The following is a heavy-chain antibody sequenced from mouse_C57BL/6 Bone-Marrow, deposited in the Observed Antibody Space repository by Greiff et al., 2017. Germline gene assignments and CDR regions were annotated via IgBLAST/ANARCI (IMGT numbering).Heavy chain of an antibody. CDR3: ASPMMVTTYYYAMDY. CDR2: IWSGGST. Sequence: QVQLKQSGPGLVQPSQSLSITCTVSGFSLTSYGVHWVRQSPGKGLEWLGVIWSGGSTDYNAAFISRLSLSKDNSKSQVFFKMNSLQADDTAIYYGASPMMVTTYYYAMDYWGQGTSVTVSS. D-gene: IGHD2-3*01. V-gene: IGHV2-2*01. CDR1: GFSLTSYG. J-gene: IGHJ4*01.